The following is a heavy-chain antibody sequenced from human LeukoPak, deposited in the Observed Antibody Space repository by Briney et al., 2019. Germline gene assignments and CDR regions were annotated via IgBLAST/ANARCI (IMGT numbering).Heavy chain of an antibody. J-gene: IGHJ5*02. CDR1: GYSISSGYY. Sequence: SETLSLTCAVSGYSISSGYYWGWIRQPPGKGLEWIGSIYHSGSTYYNPSLKSRVTISVDTSKNQFSLKLSSVTAADTAVYYCARTRGGVNTSFDPWGQGTLVTVSS. D-gene: IGHD3-16*01. V-gene: IGHV4-38-2*01. CDR3: ARTRGGVNTSFDP. CDR2: IYHSGST.